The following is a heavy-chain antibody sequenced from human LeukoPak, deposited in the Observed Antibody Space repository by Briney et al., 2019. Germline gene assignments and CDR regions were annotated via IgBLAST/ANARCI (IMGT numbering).Heavy chain of an antibody. Sequence: SETLSLTCSVSGGSISNYYWSWIRQPPGKGLEYIGYMYYSGSTNYNPSLKSRVTISVDTSKNQFSLKLRSVTAADTAVYYCARGEDYDFWSGYAFDIWGQGTMVTVSS. V-gene: IGHV4-59*01. CDR2: MYYSGST. D-gene: IGHD3-3*01. J-gene: IGHJ3*02. CDR1: GGSISNYY. CDR3: ARGEDYDFWSGYAFDI.